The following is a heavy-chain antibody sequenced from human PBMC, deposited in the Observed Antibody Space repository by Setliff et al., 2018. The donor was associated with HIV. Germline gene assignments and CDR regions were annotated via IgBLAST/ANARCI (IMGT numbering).Heavy chain of an antibody. CDR2: ISSSGSTI. J-gene: IGHJ6*02. V-gene: IGHV3-48*03. CDR1: GFTFSSYE. D-gene: IGHD3-3*01. Sequence: PGGSLRLSCAASGFTFSSYEMNWVRQAPGKGLEWVSDISSSGSTIYYADSAKGRFTISRDNAKNSLYLQMNSLRAEDTAVYYCARDYLYYNLYNGSPVYGMDVWGQGTTVTVSS. CDR3: ARDYLYYNLYNGSPVYGMDV.